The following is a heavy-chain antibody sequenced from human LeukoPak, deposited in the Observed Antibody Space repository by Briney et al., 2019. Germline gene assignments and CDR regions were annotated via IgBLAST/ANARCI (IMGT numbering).Heavy chain of an antibody. CDR1: GGSISSYY. Sequence: SETLSLTCTVSGGSISSYYWSWIRQPPGKGLEWIGYIYYRGSTNYNPSLKSRVTISVDTSKNQFSLKLSSVTAADTAVYYCARDTRAAGWYLDYWGQGTLVTVSS. CDR2: IYYRGST. V-gene: IGHV4-59*01. CDR3: ARDTRAAGWYLDY. J-gene: IGHJ4*02. D-gene: IGHD6-19*01.